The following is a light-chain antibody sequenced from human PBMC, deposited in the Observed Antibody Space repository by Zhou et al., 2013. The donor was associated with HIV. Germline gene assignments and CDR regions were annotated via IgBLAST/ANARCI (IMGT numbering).Light chain of an antibody. CDR2: KVS. CDR3: MQGHTGPPVT. Sequence: DVVLTQSPLSLPVTLGQPASISCRSSQSLVHSDGTTYLTWFQQRPGQSPRRLIYKVSNRDSGVPDRFSGSGSGTDFTLKISRVEAEDVGVYYCMQGHTGPPVTFGQGTRLEIK. CDR1: QSLVHSDGTTY. V-gene: IGKV2-30*02. J-gene: IGKJ5*01.